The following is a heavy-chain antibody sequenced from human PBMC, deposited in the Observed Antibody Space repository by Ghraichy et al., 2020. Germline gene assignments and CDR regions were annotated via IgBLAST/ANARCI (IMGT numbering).Heavy chain of an antibody. Sequence: GGSLRLSCAASGFTFSSYSMNWVRQAPGKGLEWVSYISSSSSTIYYADSVKGRFTISRDNAKNSLYLQMNSLRDEDTAVYYCARDQSAYDILTGYYNHYGMDVWGQGTTVTVSS. CDR1: GFTFSSYS. CDR3: ARDQSAYDILTGYYNHYGMDV. D-gene: IGHD3-9*01. J-gene: IGHJ6*02. V-gene: IGHV3-48*02. CDR2: ISSSSSTI.